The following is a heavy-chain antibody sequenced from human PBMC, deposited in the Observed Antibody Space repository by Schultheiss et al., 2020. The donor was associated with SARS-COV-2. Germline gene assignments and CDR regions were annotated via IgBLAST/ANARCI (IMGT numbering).Heavy chain of an antibody. CDR3: ARSIAAAGFRGPYSVTFDY. J-gene: IGHJ4*02. CDR2: IYYSGST. V-gene: IGHV4-59*08. CDR1: GGSISSYY. Sequence: SETLSLTCTVSGGSISSYYWSWIRQPPGKGLEWIGYIYYSGSTNYNPSLKSRVTISVDTSKNQFSLKLSSVTAADTAVYYCARSIAAAGFRGPYSVTFDYWGQGTLVTVSS. D-gene: IGHD6-13*01.